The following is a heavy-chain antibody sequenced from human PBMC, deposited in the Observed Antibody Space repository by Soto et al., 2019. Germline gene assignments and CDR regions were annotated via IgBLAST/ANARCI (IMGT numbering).Heavy chain of an antibody. V-gene: IGHV4-30-4*01. J-gene: IGHJ4*02. Sequence: QVQLQESGPGLVKPSQTLSLTCTVSGGSISSGDSCWSWVRQPPGKGLEWIGYIYNSGSTYDNPSLNSRVVISVDTSKNQFSLKLSSVTAADTAVYYCARAYYDSYRAYFDSWGQGTLVTVSS. CDR2: IYNSGST. D-gene: IGHD3-22*01. CDR1: GGSISSGDSC. CDR3: ARAYYDSYRAYFDS.